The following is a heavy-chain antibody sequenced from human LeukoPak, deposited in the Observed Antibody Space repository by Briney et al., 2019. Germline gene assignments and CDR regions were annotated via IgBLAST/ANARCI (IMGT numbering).Heavy chain of an antibody. D-gene: IGHD6-13*01. J-gene: IGHJ3*02. Sequence: SETLSLTCTVSGGSISSYYWSWIRQPPGKGLEWIGYIYYSGSTNYNPSLKSRVTISVDTSKNQFSLKLSSVTAADTAVYYCAKERSLSIAAAGTTNDAFDIWGQGTMVTVSS. CDR3: AKERSLSIAAAGTTNDAFDI. CDR1: GGSISSYY. V-gene: IGHV4-59*01. CDR2: IYYSGST.